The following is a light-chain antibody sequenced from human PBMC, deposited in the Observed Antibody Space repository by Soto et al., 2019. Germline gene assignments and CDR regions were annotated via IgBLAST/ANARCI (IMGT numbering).Light chain of an antibody. CDR2: DVS. V-gene: IGLV2-14*01. CDR1: SSDVGGYNY. CDR3: SSYTSSSTLG. J-gene: IGLJ2*01. Sequence: QSVLTQPASVSGSPGQSITISCTGTSSDVGGYNYVSWYQQHPGKAPKLMIYDVSNRPSGVSNRFSGSKSGNTASLTISGLQAEDEADYYCSSYTSSSTLGFGGGPKLTVL.